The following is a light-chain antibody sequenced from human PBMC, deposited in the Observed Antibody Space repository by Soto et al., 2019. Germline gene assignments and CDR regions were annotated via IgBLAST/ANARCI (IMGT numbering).Light chain of an antibody. J-gene: IGKJ1*01. V-gene: IGKV1-13*02. Sequence: AIQLTQSPSSLSASVGDRVSITCRASQGISSYLAWYQQVPGKAPKLLVYHASSLETGVPSRFRGSGSGTEFTLTISSLQPDDFATYYCQHYNSFGTFGPGTKVDIK. CDR2: HAS. CDR3: QHYNSFGT. CDR1: QGISSY.